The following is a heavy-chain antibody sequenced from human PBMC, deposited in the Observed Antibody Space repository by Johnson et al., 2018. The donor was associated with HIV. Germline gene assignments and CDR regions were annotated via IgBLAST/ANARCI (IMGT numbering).Heavy chain of an antibody. Sequence: VQLVESGGGLVQPGGSLRLSCAASGFTFSSYWMHWVRQAPGKGLVWVSRINSDGSSTSYADSVKGRFTISRDNAKNTLYLQMNSLRAEDTAVYYCAREGYSYGYDAFDIWGQGRMVTVSS. CDR3: AREGYSYGYDAFDI. V-gene: IGHV3-74*01. CDR1: GFTFSSYW. D-gene: IGHD5-18*01. CDR2: INSDGSST. J-gene: IGHJ3*02.